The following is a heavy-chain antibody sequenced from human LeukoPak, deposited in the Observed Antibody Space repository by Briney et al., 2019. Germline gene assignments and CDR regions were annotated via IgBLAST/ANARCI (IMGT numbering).Heavy chain of an antibody. Sequence: GGSLRLSCAASGFTFSSYSMNWVRQAPGKGLEWVSSISSSSSYIYYADSVKGRFTISRDNAKNSLYLQMNSLRAEDTALYYCARAITIFGVVIDTFDYWGQGTLVTVSS. CDR1: GFTFSSYS. CDR3: ARAITIFGVVIDTFDY. V-gene: IGHV3-21*01. J-gene: IGHJ4*02. CDR2: ISSSSSYI. D-gene: IGHD3-3*01.